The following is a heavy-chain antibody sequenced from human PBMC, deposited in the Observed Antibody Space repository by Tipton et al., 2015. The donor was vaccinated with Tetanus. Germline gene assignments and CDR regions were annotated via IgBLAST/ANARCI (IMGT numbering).Heavy chain of an antibody. D-gene: IGHD2-2*01. CDR2: IYYSGST. CDR3: ARGVVPAATYNWFDP. CDR1: GGSISSYY. J-gene: IGHJ5*02. V-gene: IGHV4-59*01. Sequence: TLSLTCTVSGGSISSYYWSWIRQPPGKGLEWIGYIYYSGSTNYNPSLKSRVTISVDTSKNQFSLKLSSVTAADTAVYYCARGVVPAATYNWFDPWGQGTLVTVSS.